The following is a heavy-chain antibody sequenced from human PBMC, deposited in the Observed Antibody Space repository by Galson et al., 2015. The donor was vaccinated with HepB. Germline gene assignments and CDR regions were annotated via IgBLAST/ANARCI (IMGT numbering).Heavy chain of an antibody. J-gene: IGHJ4*02. D-gene: IGHD3-22*01. V-gene: IGHV4-39*01. CDR2: IYYSGST. Sequence: LSLTCTVSGGSISSSSYYWGWIRQPPGKGLEWIGSIYYSGSTYYNPSLKSRVTISVDTSKNQFSLKLSSVTAADTAVYYCARGGDSSGYYYLFDYWGQGTLVTVSS. CDR1: GGSISSSSYY. CDR3: ARGGDSSGYYYLFDY.